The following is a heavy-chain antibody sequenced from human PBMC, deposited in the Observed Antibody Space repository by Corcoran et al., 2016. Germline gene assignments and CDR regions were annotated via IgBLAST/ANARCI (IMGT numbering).Heavy chain of an antibody. CDR2: IKGGENEK. Sequence: EVQLVESGGGLVQPGGSLRLSCAVSGFAFDTYWMNWVRQAPGKGLEWVANIKGGENEKYYVDSVKGRFTISRDNAKNLVFLQMTSLRAEDTAVYYCARSSWNDYWGQGTLVTVSS. D-gene: IGHD6-13*01. J-gene: IGHJ4*02. CDR3: ARSSWNDY. CDR1: GFAFDTYW. V-gene: IGHV3-7*01.